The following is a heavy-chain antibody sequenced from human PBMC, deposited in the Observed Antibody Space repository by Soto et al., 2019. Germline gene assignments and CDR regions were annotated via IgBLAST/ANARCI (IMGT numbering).Heavy chain of an antibody. CDR1: GGSISSGGYS. Sequence: QLQLQESGSGLVKPSQTLSLTCAVSGGSISSGGYSWSWIRQPQGKGLEWIGYISHSGSTYDNPALMSRVTTSVDRSKNQFSLKLSSVTAALTTVYACVRWVDPWGQGTRVTVSS. V-gene: IGHV4-30-2*01. CDR3: VRWVDP. J-gene: IGHJ5*02. CDR2: ISHSGST. D-gene: IGHD1-26*01.